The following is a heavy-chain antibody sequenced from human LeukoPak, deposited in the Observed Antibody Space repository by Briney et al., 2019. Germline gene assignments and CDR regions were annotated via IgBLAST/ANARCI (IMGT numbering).Heavy chain of an antibody. CDR2: ISSSGSTI. CDR1: GFTFSDYY. V-gene: IGHV3-11*04. Sequence: GGSLRLSCAASGFTFSDYYMSWIRQAPGKGLEWVSYISSSGSTIYYADSVKGRFTISRDNAKNSLYLQMNSLRAEDTAVYYCARGVPDDYGDYDYQKYYYYMDVWGKGTTVTVSS. CDR3: ARGVPDDYGDYDYQKYYYYMDV. D-gene: IGHD4-17*01. J-gene: IGHJ6*03.